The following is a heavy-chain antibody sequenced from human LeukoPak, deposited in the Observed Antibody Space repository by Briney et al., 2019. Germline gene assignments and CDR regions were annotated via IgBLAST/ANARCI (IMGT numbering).Heavy chain of an antibody. V-gene: IGHV1-3*01. J-gene: IGHJ4*02. CDR2: INAGNGNT. Sequence: ASVKVSCKASGYTFTSYAMHWVRQAPGQRLEWMGWINAGNGNTKYSQKFQGRVTMTTDTSTSTAYMELRSLRSDDTAVYYCARHAMGIAVADTDYWGQGTLVTVSS. CDR1: GYTFTSYA. D-gene: IGHD6-19*01. CDR3: ARHAMGIAVADTDY.